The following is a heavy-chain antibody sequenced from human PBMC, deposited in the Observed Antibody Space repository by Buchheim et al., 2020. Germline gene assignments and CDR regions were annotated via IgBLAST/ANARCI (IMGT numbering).Heavy chain of an antibody. D-gene: IGHD2-2*01. J-gene: IGHJ4*02. V-gene: IGHV3-48*04. Sequence: EVQLVESGGGLVQPGGSLRLSCAASGFTFSSYSMNWVRQAPGKGLEWVSYISSSSSTIYYADSVKGRFTISRDNAKNSLYLQMNSLRAGDTAVYYCAREETIVVVPAAIDYWGQGTL. CDR3: AREETIVVVPAAIDY. CDR2: ISSSSSTI. CDR1: GFTFSSYS.